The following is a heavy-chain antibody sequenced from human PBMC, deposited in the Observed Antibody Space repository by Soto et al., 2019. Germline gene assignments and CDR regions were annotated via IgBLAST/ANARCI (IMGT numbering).Heavy chain of an antibody. CDR3: ARKGSIVGATRAFDI. CDR2: IIPIFGTA. J-gene: IGHJ3*02. CDR1: GGTFSSYA. V-gene: IGHV1-69*13. D-gene: IGHD1-26*01. Sequence: ASVKVSCKASGGTFSSYAISWVRQAPGQGLEWMGGIIPIFGTANHAQKFQGRVTITADESTSTAYMELSSLRSEDTAVYYCARKGSIVGATRAFDIWGQGPMVTVSS.